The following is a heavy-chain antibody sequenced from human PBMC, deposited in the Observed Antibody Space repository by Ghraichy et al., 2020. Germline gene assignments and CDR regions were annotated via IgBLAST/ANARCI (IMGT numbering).Heavy chain of an antibody. V-gene: IGHV3-7*03. CDR3: ASRGDSSGYYYEEYYFDY. D-gene: IGHD3-22*01. CDR1: GFTFSSYW. J-gene: IGHJ4*02. Sequence: GGSLRLSCAASGFTFSSYWMSWVRQAPGKGLEWVANIKQDGSEKYYVDSVKGRFTISRDNAKNSLYLQMNSLRAEDTAVYYCASRGDSSGYYYEEYYFDYWGQGTLVTVSS. CDR2: IKQDGSEK.